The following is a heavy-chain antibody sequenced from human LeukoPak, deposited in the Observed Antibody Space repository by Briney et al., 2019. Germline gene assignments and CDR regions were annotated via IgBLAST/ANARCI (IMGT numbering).Heavy chain of an antibody. CDR1: GSSITGYY. V-gene: IGHV4-59*08. CDR2: IFYSGST. CDR3: ARAYSGYDPYSYLSGMDV. D-gene: IGHD5-12*01. Sequence: PSETLSLTCAVSGSSITGYYWSWIRQPPRKGLEWIGCIFYSGSTSYNPSLEGRVTISLDRSKSQFSLKLSFVTAADTAEYYCARAYSGYDPYSYLSGMDVWGQGTTVTVSS. J-gene: IGHJ6*02.